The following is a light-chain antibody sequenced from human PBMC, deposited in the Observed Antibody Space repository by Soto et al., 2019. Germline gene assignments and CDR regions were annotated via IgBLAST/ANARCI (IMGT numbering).Light chain of an antibody. CDR3: QQYRSSPPEFT. V-gene: IGKV3-20*01. CDR2: GAS. Sequence: EIVLTQSPGTLSLSPGERATLSCRASQSVSSSYLAWYQQRPGQAPRLLIFGASYRATGIPDRSSGSGSGTDFTLTISRLEPEDFAVYYCQQYRSSPPEFTFGPGTKVDSK. J-gene: IGKJ3*01. CDR1: QSVSSSY.